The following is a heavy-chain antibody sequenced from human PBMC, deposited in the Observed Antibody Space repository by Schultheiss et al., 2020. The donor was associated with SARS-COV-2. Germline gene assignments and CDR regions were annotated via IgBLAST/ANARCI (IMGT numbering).Heavy chain of an antibody. V-gene: IGHV4-31*01. Sequence: SETLSLTCTVSGGSISSSSYYWSWIRQPAGKGLEWIGYIYYSGSTYYNPSLKSLVTISVDTSKNQFSLKLSSVTAADTAVYYCARMPNAFDIWGQGTMVTVSS. J-gene: IGHJ3*02. CDR1: GGSISSSSYY. CDR2: IYYSGST. D-gene: IGHD2-2*01. CDR3: ARMPNAFDI.